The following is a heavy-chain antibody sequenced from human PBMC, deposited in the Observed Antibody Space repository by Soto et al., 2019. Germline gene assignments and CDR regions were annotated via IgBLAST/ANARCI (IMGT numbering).Heavy chain of an antibody. CDR2: ISGSGGST. CDR1: GFTFSSYA. D-gene: IGHD3-22*01. J-gene: IGHJ4*02. Sequence: GGSLRLSCAASGFTFSSYAMSWVRQAPGKGLEWVSAISGSGGSTYYADSVKGRFTISRDNSKNTLYLQMNSLSAEDTAVYYCAKDGVSSGYYDYWGQGTLVTVSS. V-gene: IGHV3-23*01. CDR3: AKDGVSSGYYDY.